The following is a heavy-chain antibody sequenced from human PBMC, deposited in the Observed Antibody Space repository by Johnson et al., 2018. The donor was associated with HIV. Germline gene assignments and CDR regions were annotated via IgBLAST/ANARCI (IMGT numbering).Heavy chain of an antibody. CDR2: ISYDGSNK. V-gene: IGHV3-30*04. CDR3: ARDREYGLAWCWALDI. CDR1: GFTFSSYA. D-gene: IGHD4/OR15-4a*01. J-gene: IGHJ3*02. Sequence: QVQLVESGGGAVRPGRSLRLSCAVSGFTFSSYAMHWVRQAPGKGLELVAVISYDGSNKYYADSVKGRFTISRDNSKNTLYLKTNSLRVEYTAVYYCARDREYGLAWCWALDIWGQGTMVSVSA.